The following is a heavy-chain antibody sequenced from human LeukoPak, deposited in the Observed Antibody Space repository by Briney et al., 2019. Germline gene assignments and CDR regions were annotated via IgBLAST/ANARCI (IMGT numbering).Heavy chain of an antibody. CDR1: GGSISSSSYY. CDR2: IYYSGST. J-gene: IGHJ1*01. Sequence: SETLSLTCTVSGGSISSSSYYWGWIRQPPGKGLEWIANIYYSGSTYYNPSLKSRVTTSVDTSKNQSSLKLSSVTPADTAVYYCATLDYYDSSAFEHWGQGTLVTVSS. V-gene: IGHV4-39*07. D-gene: IGHD3-22*01. CDR3: ATLDYYDSSAFEH.